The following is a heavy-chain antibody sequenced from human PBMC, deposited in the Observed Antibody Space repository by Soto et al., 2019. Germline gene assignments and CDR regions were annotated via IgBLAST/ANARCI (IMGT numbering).Heavy chain of an antibody. J-gene: IGHJ4*02. CDR3: VKGGGWLYYFDY. D-gene: IGHD6-19*01. CDR2: ISDGGGDT. CDR1: GFTFNSFA. Sequence: PGGSLRLSCAASGFTFNSFAMSWVRQAPGKGLEWVSAISDGGGDTYYADSVNGRFTISRDNSKHTLYLQMNSLRAEDTAVYYCVKGGGWLYYFDYWGQGTLVTVSS. V-gene: IGHV3-23*01.